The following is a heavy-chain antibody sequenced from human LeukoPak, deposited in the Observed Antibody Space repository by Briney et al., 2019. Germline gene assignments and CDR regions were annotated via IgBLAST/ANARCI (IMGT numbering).Heavy chain of an antibody. J-gene: IGHJ4*02. CDR2: IYYSGST. CDR3: ARLASGDDILTGVDY. Sequence: SETLSLTCTVSGGSISSSSYYWGWIRQPPGKGLEWIGSIYYSGSTYYNPSLKSRVTISVDTSKNQFSLKLSSVTAADTAVYYCARLASGDDILTGVDYWGQGTLVTVSS. D-gene: IGHD3-9*01. V-gene: IGHV4-39*07. CDR1: GGSISSSSYY.